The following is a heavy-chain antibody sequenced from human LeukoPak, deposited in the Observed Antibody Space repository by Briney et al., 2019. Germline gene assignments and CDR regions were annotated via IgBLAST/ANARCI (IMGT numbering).Heavy chain of an antibody. CDR1: GGSISSGGYS. D-gene: IGHD5/OR15-5a*01. V-gene: IGHV4-30-2*01. CDR2: IYHSGST. Sequence: SETLSLTCAVSGGSISSGGYSWSWIRQPPGKGLEWIGYIYHSGSTYYNPSLKSRVTISVDRSKNQFSLKLSSVTAADMAVYYCAREGLTSTYFDYWGQGTLVTVSS. CDR3: AREGLTSTYFDY. J-gene: IGHJ4*02.